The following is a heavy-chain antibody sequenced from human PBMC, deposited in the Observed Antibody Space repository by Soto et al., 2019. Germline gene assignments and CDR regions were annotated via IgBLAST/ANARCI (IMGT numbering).Heavy chain of an antibody. CDR3: AGGRIVVVGSRAYSGMDV. CDR1: GGTPSNSA. D-gene: IGHD3-22*01. Sequence: QVHLLLQSGAEVKKPGSSVKVSCKASGGTPSNSAISWVRQAPGQGLEWRGGIIPVFGLVKYAQNFQGRVTITAYEYTNTAYMELSSLRPEDTAVYYCAGGRIVVVGSRAYSGMDVWGQGTTVTVSS. CDR2: IIPVFGLV. J-gene: IGHJ6*02. V-gene: IGHV1-69*01.